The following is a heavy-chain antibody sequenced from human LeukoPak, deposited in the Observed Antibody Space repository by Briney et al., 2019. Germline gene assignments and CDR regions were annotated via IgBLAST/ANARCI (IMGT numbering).Heavy chain of an antibody. CDR1: GFTFSSYW. CDR2: IKQDGSEK. V-gene: IGHV3-7*03. Sequence: PGGSLRLSCAASGFTFSSYWMSWVRQAPGKGLEWVANIKQDGSEKYYVDSVKGRFTISRDNAKNSLYLQMNSLRAEDTAVYYCARGAHCSSTSCLLYNWFDPWGQGTLVTVSS. J-gene: IGHJ5*02. D-gene: IGHD2-2*01. CDR3: ARGAHCSSTSCLLYNWFDP.